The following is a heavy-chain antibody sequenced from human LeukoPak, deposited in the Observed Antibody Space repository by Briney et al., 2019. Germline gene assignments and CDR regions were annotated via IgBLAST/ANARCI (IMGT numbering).Heavy chain of an antibody. J-gene: IGHJ4*02. D-gene: IGHD2/OR15-2a*01. V-gene: IGHV3-21*01. CDR1: GFTFSSYS. Sequence: PGGSLRLSCAASGFTFSSYSMNWVRQAPGKGLEWVSYISSSDSYIYYADSVKGRFTISRDNAKNSLYLQMNSLRAEDTAVYYCARELTFAYWGQGTLVTVSS. CDR3: ARELTFAY. CDR2: ISSSDSYI.